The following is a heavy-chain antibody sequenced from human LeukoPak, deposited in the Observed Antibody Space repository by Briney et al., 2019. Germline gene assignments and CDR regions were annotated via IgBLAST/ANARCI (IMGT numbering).Heavy chain of an antibody. Sequence: GASVKVSCKASGYTFTSYYMHWVRQAPGQGLEWMGIINPSGGSTSYAQKFQGRVTMTRDTSTSTVYMELSSLRSEDTAVYYCARAIDQSSTFGGADDAFDIWGQGTMVTVSS. CDR2: INPSGGST. D-gene: IGHD3-16*01. CDR3: ARAIDQSSTFGGADDAFDI. V-gene: IGHV1-46*01. CDR1: GYTFTSYY. J-gene: IGHJ3*02.